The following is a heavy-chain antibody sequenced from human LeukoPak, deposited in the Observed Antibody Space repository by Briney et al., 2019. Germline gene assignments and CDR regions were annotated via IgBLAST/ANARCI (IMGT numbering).Heavy chain of an antibody. CDR2: ISGSGGSE. Sequence: PGGSLWLSRAVSGFIFNNYIMNWVRQAPGKGLEWVSAISGSGGSEYYADSVKGQFTISKDNFKNTLSLQMNSLRAEDTAVYYCAKDLNWGVTGRFDPWGQGTLVTVSS. J-gene: IGHJ5*02. CDR3: AKDLNWGVTGRFDP. D-gene: IGHD7-27*01. CDR1: GFIFNNYI. V-gene: IGHV3-23*01.